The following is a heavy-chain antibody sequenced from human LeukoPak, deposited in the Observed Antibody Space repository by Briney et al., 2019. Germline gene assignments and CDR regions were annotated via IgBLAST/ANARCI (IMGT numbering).Heavy chain of an antibody. CDR2: ISSDESST. J-gene: IGHJ4*02. V-gene: IGHV3-74*01. CDR1: GFTFSHHW. D-gene: IGHD6-13*01. Sequence: PGGSLRLSCAASGFTFSHHWMHWVRQAPGKGLVWVSHISSDESSTTYADSVKGRFTISRDNSKNTLYLQMNSLRAEDTAVYYCVLNPQYSSSWDDYWGQGTLVTVSS. CDR3: VLNPQYSSSWDDY.